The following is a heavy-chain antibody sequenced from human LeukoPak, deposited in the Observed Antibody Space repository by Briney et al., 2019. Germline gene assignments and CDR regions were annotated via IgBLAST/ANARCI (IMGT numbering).Heavy chain of an antibody. Sequence: ASVKVSCKASGYTFTGYYMHWVRQDPGQGLEWMGWINPNSGGTNYAQKFQGRVTMTRDTSIGTAYMELSRLRSDDTAVYCCARVPTHGSNKVQTHNAFDIWGQGTMVTVSS. CDR1: GYTFTGYY. D-gene: IGHD2-8*01. CDR3: ARVPTHGSNKVQTHNAFDI. J-gene: IGHJ3*02. CDR2: INPNSGGT. V-gene: IGHV1-2*02.